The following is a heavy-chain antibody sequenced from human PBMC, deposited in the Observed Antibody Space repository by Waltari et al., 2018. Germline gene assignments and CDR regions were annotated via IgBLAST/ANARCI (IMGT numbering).Heavy chain of an antibody. V-gene: IGHV1-69*01. J-gene: IGHJ3*02. Sequence: QVQLVQSGAEVKKPGSSVKLSCKASGGTFSSYAISWVRQAPGQGLEWMGGIIPIFGTANYAQKFQGRVTITADESTSTAYMELSSLRSEDTAVYYCASFRRAARPEAFDIWGQGTMVTVSS. CDR3: ASFRRAARPEAFDI. D-gene: IGHD6-6*01. CDR2: IIPIFGTA. CDR1: GGTFSSYA.